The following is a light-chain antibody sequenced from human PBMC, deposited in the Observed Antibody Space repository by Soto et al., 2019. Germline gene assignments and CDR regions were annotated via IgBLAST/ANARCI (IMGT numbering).Light chain of an antibody. Sequence: AIRMTQSPSSFSASTGDRVTITCRASQGISSYLAWYQQKPGKDPKLRIYAASTLQSVVPSRFSGSVSGTDFTLTFSCLQSEEFATNYCQQYYSYPMYTFGQGTKLEIK. CDR2: AAS. J-gene: IGKJ2*01. CDR3: QQYYSYPMYT. CDR1: QGISSY. V-gene: IGKV1-8*01.